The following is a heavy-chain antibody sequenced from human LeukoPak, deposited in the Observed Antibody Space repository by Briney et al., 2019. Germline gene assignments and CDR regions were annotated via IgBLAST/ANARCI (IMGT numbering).Heavy chain of an antibody. Sequence: KPGGSLRLSCAAYGFTFSSYSMNWVRQAPGKGLEWVSFISTSSSYIYYADSVKGRFTISRDNAKNSLYLQMNSLRAEDTAVYYCARTRIAARWGGSSPEFDYWGQGTLVTVSS. CDR3: ARTRIAARWGGSSPEFDY. V-gene: IGHV3-21*01. J-gene: IGHJ4*02. CDR1: GFTFSSYS. CDR2: ISTSSSYI. D-gene: IGHD6-6*01.